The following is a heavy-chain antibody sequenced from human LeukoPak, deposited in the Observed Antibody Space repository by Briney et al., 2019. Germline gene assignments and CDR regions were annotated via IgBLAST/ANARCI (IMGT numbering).Heavy chain of an antibody. CDR1: GFTFSTYA. J-gene: IGHJ6*03. CDR2: ISGSGVST. CDR3: AKVPKWSRSHMDV. D-gene: IGHD6-13*01. V-gene: IGHV3-23*01. Sequence: GGSLRLSCVASGFTFSTYAMGWVRQAPEKGLDWVSVISGSGVSTYYADSVKGRFTISRDNSENTVYLQMNSLRAEDTAVYYCAKVPKWSRSHMDVWGKGTTVTVSS.